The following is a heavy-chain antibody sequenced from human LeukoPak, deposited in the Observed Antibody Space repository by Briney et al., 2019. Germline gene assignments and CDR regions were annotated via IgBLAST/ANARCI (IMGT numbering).Heavy chain of an antibody. Sequence: GGSLRLSCAASGLTFRSYGMDWVRQAPGKGLEWVALIWYDGSNKYYVDSVKGRFTISRDNSKNTLYLQINSLRAEDTAVYYCARDLGSGNPHVYFVHWGQGTLVTVSS. V-gene: IGHV3-33*01. CDR2: IWYDGSNK. CDR3: ARDLGSGNPHVYFVH. CDR1: GLTFRSYG. D-gene: IGHD3-10*01. J-gene: IGHJ4*02.